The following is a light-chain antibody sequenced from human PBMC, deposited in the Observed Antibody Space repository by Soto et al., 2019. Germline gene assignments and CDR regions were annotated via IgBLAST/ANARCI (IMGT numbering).Light chain of an antibody. Sequence: IQMTQSPSTLSASVGDRVTITCRASQSISSLFAWYQQKPGKAPKLLIYKASSLESGVPSRFSGSGSGTEFTLTISSLQPDDFATYYCQQYNTYPWTFGQGTKVDIK. J-gene: IGKJ1*01. V-gene: IGKV1-5*03. CDR1: QSISSL. CDR2: KAS. CDR3: QQYNTYPWT.